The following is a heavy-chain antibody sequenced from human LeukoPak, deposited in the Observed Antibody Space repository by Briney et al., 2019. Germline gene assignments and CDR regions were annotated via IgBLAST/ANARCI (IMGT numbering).Heavy chain of an antibody. CDR1: GFTFSSYA. Sequence: PGGSLRLSCAASGFTFSSYAMSWVRQAPGKGLEWVSAISGSGGSTYYADSVKGRFTISRDNSKNTLYLQMNSLRAEDTAVYYCMSRGGDYCSSTSCYPRGAFDIWGQGTMVTVSS. D-gene: IGHD2-2*01. J-gene: IGHJ3*02. V-gene: IGHV3-23*01. CDR2: ISGSGGST. CDR3: MSRGGDYCSSTSCYPRGAFDI.